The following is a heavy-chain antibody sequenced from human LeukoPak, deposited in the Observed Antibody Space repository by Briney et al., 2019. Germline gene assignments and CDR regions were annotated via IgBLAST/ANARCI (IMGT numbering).Heavy chain of an antibody. J-gene: IGHJ4*02. CDR2: LYTSGTT. CDR3: ARAGGSVGWYGTIDS. Sequence: SETLSLTCTVSGGSISSGSYYWTWIRQPAGKGLEWIGHLYTSGTTSYNPCLQSRVTISADTSKHQFSLRLTSVTAADTAVYYCARAGGSVGWYGTIDSWGQGTLVTVSS. CDR1: GGSISSGSYY. V-gene: IGHV4-61*09. D-gene: IGHD6-19*01.